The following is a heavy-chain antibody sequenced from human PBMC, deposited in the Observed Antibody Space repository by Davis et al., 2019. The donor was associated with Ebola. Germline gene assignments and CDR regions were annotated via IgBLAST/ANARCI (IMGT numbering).Heavy chain of an antibody. Sequence: PGGSLRLSCAASGFTFSGSAMHWVRQASGKGLEWVGRIRSKANSYATAYAASVKGWFTISRDDSKNTAYLQMNSLKTEDTAVYYCARDPDTSAPPDAFDIWGHGTMVTVSS. CDR1: GFTFSGSA. CDR2: IRSKANSYAT. J-gene: IGHJ3*02. CDR3: ARDPDTSAPPDAFDI. V-gene: IGHV3-73*01. D-gene: IGHD3-22*01.